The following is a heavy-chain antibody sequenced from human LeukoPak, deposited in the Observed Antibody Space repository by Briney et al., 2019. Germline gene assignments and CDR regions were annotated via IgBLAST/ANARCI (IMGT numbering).Heavy chain of an antibody. V-gene: IGHV4-39*01. Sequence: PSETLSLACTVSGGSISSSSYYWGWIRQPPGKGLEWIGSIYYSGSTYYNPSLKSRVTISVDTSKNQFSLKLSSVTAADTAVYYCASQRITIFGVFIQFDYWGQDTVDTVSS. D-gene: IGHD3-3*01. CDR2: IYYSGST. J-gene: IGHJ4*02. CDR1: GGSISSSSYY. CDR3: ASQRITIFGVFIQFDY.